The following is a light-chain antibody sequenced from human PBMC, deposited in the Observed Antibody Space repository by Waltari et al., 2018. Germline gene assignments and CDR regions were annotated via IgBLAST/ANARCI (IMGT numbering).Light chain of an antibody. CDR3: MQALQTPYT. CDR2: LSF. Sequence: DTVMTQFPVSVPVTPGVPASISCRSTQSLLHSDGYAYVDWYLQEPGQSPQLLIYLSFHRASGVPDRFSGSGSGTDFTLKISSVEAEDVGVYFCMQALQTPYTFGQGTKLEIK. J-gene: IGKJ2*01. CDR1: QSLLHSDGYAY. V-gene: IGKV2-28*01.